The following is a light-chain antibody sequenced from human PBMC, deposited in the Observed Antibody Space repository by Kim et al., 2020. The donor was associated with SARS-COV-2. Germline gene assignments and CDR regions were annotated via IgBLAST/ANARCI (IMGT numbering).Light chain of an antibody. V-gene: IGKV1D-13*01. CDR2: DAS. Sequence: AIQLTQSPSSLSASVGDRVTITCRASQGISSALAWNQQKPGKAPKLLIYDASSLESGVPSRFSGSGSGTDFTLTISSLQPEDFATYYCQQFNNYPYTFGQGTKL. J-gene: IGKJ2*01. CDR1: QGISSA. CDR3: QQFNNYPYT.